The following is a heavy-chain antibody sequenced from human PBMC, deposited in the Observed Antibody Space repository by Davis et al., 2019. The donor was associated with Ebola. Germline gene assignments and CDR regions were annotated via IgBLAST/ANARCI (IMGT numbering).Heavy chain of an antibody. J-gene: IGHJ4*02. D-gene: IGHD2-2*01. CDR2: ISRNSGLT. V-gene: IGHV3-9*01. CDR1: GFAFDGYA. Sequence: PGGSLRLSCAASGFAFDGYAMHWVRQAPGKGLEWVSGISRNSGLTDYADSVKGRFTISRDNAKKSLYLQMNSLRVEDTALYYCAKGGKYCSSSTCYEHFDHWGQGTLVTVSS. CDR3: AKGGKYCSSSTCYEHFDH.